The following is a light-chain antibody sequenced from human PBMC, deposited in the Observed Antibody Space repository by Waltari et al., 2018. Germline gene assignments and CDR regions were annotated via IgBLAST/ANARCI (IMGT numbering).Light chain of an antibody. V-gene: IGKV3-20*01. Sequence: EIVLTQSPGTLSLSPGERATLSCRASQSVSSSYLAWYQQKPGQAPSLLICGASSRATGIPXRXSGSGSGTDFTLTISRLEPEDFAVYXCXXXGSSPYTFGQGTKLEIK. J-gene: IGKJ2*01. CDR3: XXXGSSPYT. CDR1: QSVSSSY. CDR2: GAS.